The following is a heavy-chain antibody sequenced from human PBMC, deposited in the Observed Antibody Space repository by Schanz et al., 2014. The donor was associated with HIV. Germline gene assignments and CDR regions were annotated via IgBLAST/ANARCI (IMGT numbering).Heavy chain of an antibody. Sequence: EVQLVESGEGLVKPGGSLRLSCTGSGFPFSSYAINWVRQAPGKGLEWLSSISSSGGYIYYADSVKGRFIISRDNTKNSVFLQMDRLRAEDAAVYYCARGSWYSSGWVDDQYYYDVDVWGQGTTVTVSS. CDR3: ARGSWYSSGWVDDQYYYDVDV. V-gene: IGHV3-21*06. J-gene: IGHJ6*02. CDR1: GFPFSSYA. CDR2: ISSSGGYI. D-gene: IGHD6-19*01.